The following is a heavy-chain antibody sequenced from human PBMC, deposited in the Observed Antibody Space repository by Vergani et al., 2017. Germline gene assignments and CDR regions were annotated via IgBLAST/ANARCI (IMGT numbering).Heavy chain of an antibody. CDR1: GYTFTSYG. Sequence: QVQLVQSGAEVKKPGASVKVSCKASGYTFTSYGISWVRQAPGQGLEWMGWISAYNGNTNYAQKLQGRVTMTTDTSTSTACMELRSLRSDDTAVYYCARDYYDSSGYSADFDYWGQGTLVTVSS. D-gene: IGHD3-22*01. V-gene: IGHV1-18*01. CDR2: ISAYNGNT. CDR3: ARDYYDSSGYSADFDY. J-gene: IGHJ4*02.